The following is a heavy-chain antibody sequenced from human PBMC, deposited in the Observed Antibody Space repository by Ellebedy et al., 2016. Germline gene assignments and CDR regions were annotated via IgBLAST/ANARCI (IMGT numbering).Heavy chain of an antibody. CDR1: GFTFSGYA. CDR2: IRSKANSYAT. Sequence: GGSLRLSXAASGFTFSGYAMHWVRQASGKGLEWVGRIRSKANSYATAYAASVKGRFTISRDDSKNTAYLQMNSLKTEDTAVYYCTRHSRGRDGYPFLDYWGQGTLVTVSS. J-gene: IGHJ4*02. CDR3: TRHSRGRDGYPFLDY. D-gene: IGHD5-24*01. V-gene: IGHV3-73*01.